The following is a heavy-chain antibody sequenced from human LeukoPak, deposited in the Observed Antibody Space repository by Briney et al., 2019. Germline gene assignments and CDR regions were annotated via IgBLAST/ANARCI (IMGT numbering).Heavy chain of an antibody. D-gene: IGHD2-2*01. CDR1: GGSISSGGYY. CDR2: IYYSGST. V-gene: IGHV4-31*03. CDR3: AREDCSSTSCYFSI. Sequence: PSETLSLTCTVSGGSISSGGYYWSWIRQHPGKGLEWIGYIYYSGSTYYNPSLKSRVTISVDTSKNQFSLKLSSVTAADTAVYYCAREDCSSTSCYFSIWGQGTMVTVSS. J-gene: IGHJ3*02.